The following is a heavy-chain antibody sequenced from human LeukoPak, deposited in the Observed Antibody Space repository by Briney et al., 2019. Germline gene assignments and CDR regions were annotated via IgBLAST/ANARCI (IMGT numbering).Heavy chain of an antibody. CDR3: ARTACQCYFYFDY. V-gene: IGHV3-23*01. Sequence: PGGSVRLSCVACRLTFSTYAMVCHPQAPGRGLEWVSAISGNGGTTYYADSVKGRFTISRDNSKNTLYLQMNRVRAEYSAVYYYARTACQCYFYFDYWGQGTLVTVSS. CDR1: RLTFSTYA. CDR2: ISGNGGTT. J-gene: IGHJ4*02. D-gene: IGHD2-21*02.